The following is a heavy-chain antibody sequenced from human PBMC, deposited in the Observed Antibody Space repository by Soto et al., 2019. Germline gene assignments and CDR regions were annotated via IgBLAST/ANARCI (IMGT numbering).Heavy chain of an antibody. CDR2: IGTAGDT. J-gene: IGHJ3*02. CDR1: GFTFSGYD. Sequence: GGSLRLCRAASGFTFSGYDRHWVRQGAGKRLEWVSAIGTAGDTYYTGPVKRRFTISRENAKNSLYLQMNSLRDGDTAVYYCARAERYYYDSSGHAAFDIWGQGTMVTV. CDR3: ARAERYYYDSSGHAAFDI. D-gene: IGHD3-22*01. V-gene: IGHV3-13*01.